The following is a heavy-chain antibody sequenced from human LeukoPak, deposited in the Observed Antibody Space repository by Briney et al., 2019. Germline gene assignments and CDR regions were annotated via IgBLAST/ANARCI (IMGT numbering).Heavy chain of an antibody. CDR2: INTDGSST. CDR3: AKVAGETTYNYYYYYMDV. CDR1: GFTFSSYW. Sequence: GGSLRLSCAASGFTFSSYWVHWVRQAPGKGLVWVSRINTDGSSTSYADSVKGRFTISRDNAKNTLYLQMNSLRAEDTAVYYCAKVAGETTYNYYYYYMDVWGKGTTVTVSS. V-gene: IGHV3-74*01. D-gene: IGHD1-26*01. J-gene: IGHJ6*03.